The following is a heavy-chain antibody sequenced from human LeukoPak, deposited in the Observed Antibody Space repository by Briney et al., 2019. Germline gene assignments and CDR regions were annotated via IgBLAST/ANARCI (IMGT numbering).Heavy chain of an antibody. V-gene: IGHV4-59*02. Sequence: SESLSLTCTVSGASVTSHYWTWMRQDPGRGLWWVGNIFHTVSTSYNPALESRVTISLETSNNQFSLQMPSVIPADTAVYYCAKEGGPARPGLDSWGQGTLVTVSS. CDR2: IFHTVST. D-gene: IGHD6-6*01. CDR3: AKEGGPARPGLDS. CDR1: GASVTSHY. J-gene: IGHJ4*02.